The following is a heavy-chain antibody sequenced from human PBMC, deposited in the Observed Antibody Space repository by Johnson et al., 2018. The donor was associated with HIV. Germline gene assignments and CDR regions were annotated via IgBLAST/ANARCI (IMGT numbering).Heavy chain of an antibody. V-gene: IGHV3-23*04. CDR1: GFTFSSYA. D-gene: IGHD3-22*01. Sequence: VQLVESGGGLVQPGGSLRLSCAASGFTFSSYAMSWVRQAPGKGLEWVSAISGSGGSTYYADSVKGRFTISRDNSKKPLYLQMNSLRAEDTAVYYWAKDRTYYDSSAEDAFDIWGQGTMVTVSS. J-gene: IGHJ3*02. CDR3: AKDRTYYDSSAEDAFDI. CDR2: ISGSGGST.